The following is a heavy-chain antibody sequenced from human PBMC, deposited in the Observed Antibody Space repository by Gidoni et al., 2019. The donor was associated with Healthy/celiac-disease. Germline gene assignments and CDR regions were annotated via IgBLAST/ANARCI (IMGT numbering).Heavy chain of an antibody. Sequence: EVQLVESGGGLVQPGGSLRLSCAASGFPFSSYSMNWVRQAPGKGLEWVSYISSSSSTIYYADSVKGRFTISRDNAKNSLYLQMNSLRAEDTAVYYCARASLRVVAATQYFQHWGQGTLVTVSS. D-gene: IGHD2-15*01. CDR2: ISSSSSTI. V-gene: IGHV3-48*01. CDR1: GFPFSSYS. J-gene: IGHJ1*01. CDR3: ARASLRVVAATQYFQH.